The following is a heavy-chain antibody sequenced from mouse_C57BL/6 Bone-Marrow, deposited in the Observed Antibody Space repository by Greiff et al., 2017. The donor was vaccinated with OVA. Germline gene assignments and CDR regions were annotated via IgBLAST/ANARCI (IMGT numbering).Heavy chain of an antibody. J-gene: IGHJ4*01. Sequence: VQLQQSGAELAKPGASVKLSCKASGYTFTSYWMHWVKQRPGQGLEWIGYINPSSGYTKYNQKFKDKATLTADKSSSTAYLQLSSLTYADSAVYCCERWYYDVDYWGQGTSVTVSS. V-gene: IGHV1-7*01. CDR1: GYTFTSYW. CDR3: ERWYYDVDY. CDR2: INPSSGYT.